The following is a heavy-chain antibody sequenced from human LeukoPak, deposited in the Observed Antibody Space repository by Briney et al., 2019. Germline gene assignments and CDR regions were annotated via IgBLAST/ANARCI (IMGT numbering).Heavy chain of an antibody. J-gene: IGHJ1*01. D-gene: IGHD2-21*02. V-gene: IGHV3-30*03. CDR3: ARKYCGGDCYSYFQH. CDR2: ISYDGSNK. Sequence: GTSLRLSCVASGFTFSNYGMHWVRQAPGKGLEWVAVISYDGSNKYYADSVKGRFTISRDNSENTLYLQMNSLRAEDTAVYYCARKYCGGDCYSYFQHWGQGTLVTVSS. CDR1: GFTFSNYG.